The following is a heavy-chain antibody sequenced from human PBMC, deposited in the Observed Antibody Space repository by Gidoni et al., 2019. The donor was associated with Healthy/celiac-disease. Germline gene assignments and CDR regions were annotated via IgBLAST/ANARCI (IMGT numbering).Heavy chain of an antibody. V-gene: IGHV4-59*01. J-gene: IGHJ4*02. CDR3: ARGGMVAATSPFDY. Sequence: QVQLQASGPGLVKPSETLSLTCTVSGGSISSYYWSWIRQPPGQGLEGIGYIYYSGSTNYNPSLKSRVTIAVDTSKNQFSLKLSSVTAADTAVYYCARGGMVAATSPFDYWGQGTLVTVSS. CDR1: GGSISSYY. CDR2: IYYSGST. D-gene: IGHD2-15*01.